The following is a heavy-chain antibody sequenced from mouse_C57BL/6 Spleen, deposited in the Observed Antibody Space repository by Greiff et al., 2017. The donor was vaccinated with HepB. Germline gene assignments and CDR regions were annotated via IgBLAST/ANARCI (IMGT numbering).Heavy chain of an antibody. V-gene: IGHV5-12*01. CDR2: ISNGGGST. CDR3: AREGLDV. CDR1: GFTFSDYY. Sequence: EVKLMESGGGLVQPGGSLKLSCAASGFTFSDYYMYWVRQTPEKRLEWVAYISNGGGSTYYPDTVKGRFTISRDNAKNTLYLHMSRLKSEDTAMYYCAREGLDVWGTGTTVTVSS. D-gene: IGHD3-3*01. J-gene: IGHJ1*03.